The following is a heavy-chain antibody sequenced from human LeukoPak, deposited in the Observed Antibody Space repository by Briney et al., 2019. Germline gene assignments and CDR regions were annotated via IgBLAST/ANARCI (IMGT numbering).Heavy chain of an antibody. D-gene: IGHD3-22*01. J-gene: IGHJ4*02. CDR3: TTERITMIVVVITDYFDY. CDR1: GFTFSNAW. Sequence: KSGGSLRLSCAASGFTFSNAWMNWVRQAPGKGLEWVGRIKSKTDGGTTDYAAPVKGRFTISRDDSKNTLYLQMNSLKTEDTAVYYCTTERITMIVVVITDYFDYWGREPWSPSPQ. CDR2: IKSKTDGGTT. V-gene: IGHV3-15*07.